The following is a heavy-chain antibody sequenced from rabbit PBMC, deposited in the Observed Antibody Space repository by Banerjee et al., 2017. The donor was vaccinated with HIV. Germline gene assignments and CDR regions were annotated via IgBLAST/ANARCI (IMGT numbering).Heavy chain of an antibody. CDR1: GFTISSSYW. Sequence: QSLEESGGDLVKPGASLTLTCTASGFTISSSYWMYWVRQAPGKGLEWIACIGAGSSGSTYYASWAKGRFSISKTSSTTVTLQMTSLTAADTATYFCARSTDSSWYFVLWGQGTSSPS. CDR3: ARSTDSSWYFVL. V-gene: IGHV1S40*01. CDR2: IGAGSSGST. J-gene: IGHJ4*01. D-gene: IGHD8-1*01.